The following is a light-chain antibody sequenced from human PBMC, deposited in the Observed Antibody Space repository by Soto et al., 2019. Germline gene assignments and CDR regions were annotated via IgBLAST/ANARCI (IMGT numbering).Light chain of an antibody. Sequence: QSVLTQPPSASGSPGQSVTISCTGTSSDVGGYNYVSWYQQHPGKAPKLMIYEVSKRPSGVPDRFSGSKSGNTASLTVSGRQAEDEADYDCSSYAGSNNLVFGGGTKLTVL. V-gene: IGLV2-8*01. CDR2: EVS. CDR1: SSDVGGYNY. CDR3: SSYAGSNNLV. J-gene: IGLJ3*02.